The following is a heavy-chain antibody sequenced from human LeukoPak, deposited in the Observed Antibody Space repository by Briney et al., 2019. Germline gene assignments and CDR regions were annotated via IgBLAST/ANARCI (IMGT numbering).Heavy chain of an antibody. CDR2: ISSDGKDK. J-gene: IGHJ4*02. Sequence: GGSLRLSCAASGVTFRSYGMHWVRQAPGKGLEWVALISSDGKDKLYGDSVKGRFTISRDDSKSTLYLQMNSLRVEDTAVYYCTTKVIRGNSGDDYDDWGQGTLVTVSS. CDR3: TTKVIRGNSGDDYDD. CDR1: GVTFRSYG. V-gene: IGHV3-30*03. D-gene: IGHD5-12*01.